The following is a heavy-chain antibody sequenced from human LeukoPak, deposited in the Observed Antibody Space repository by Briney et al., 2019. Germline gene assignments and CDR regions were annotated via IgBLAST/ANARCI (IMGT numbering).Heavy chain of an antibody. D-gene: IGHD7-27*01. Sequence: SETLSLTCAVYGGSFSGYYWNWIRQPPGKGLEWIGYIYYSGSTNYNPSLKSGVTISVDTSKKQFSLRLSSVTAADTAVYYCARGHFRGLTVDYWGQGSLVTVSS. J-gene: IGHJ4*02. CDR1: GGSFSGYY. V-gene: IGHV4-59*01. CDR3: ARGHFRGLTVDY. CDR2: IYYSGST.